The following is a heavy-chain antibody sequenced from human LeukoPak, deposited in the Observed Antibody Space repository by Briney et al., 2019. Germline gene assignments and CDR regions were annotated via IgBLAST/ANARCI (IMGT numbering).Heavy chain of an antibody. CDR3: ARDQRYCSSSSCPWEPFDY. CDR1: GFTFSSYW. Sequence: GGSLRLSCAASGFTFSSYWMSWVRQAPGKGLEWVANIKQDGSEKYYVDSVKGRFTISRDNAKNSLYLQMNSLRAEDTAVYYCARDQRYCSSSSCPWEPFDYWGQGALVTVSS. J-gene: IGHJ4*02. D-gene: IGHD2-2*01. CDR2: IKQDGSEK. V-gene: IGHV3-7*05.